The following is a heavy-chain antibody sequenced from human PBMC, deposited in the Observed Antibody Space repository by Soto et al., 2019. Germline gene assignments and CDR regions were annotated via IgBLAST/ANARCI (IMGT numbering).Heavy chain of an antibody. Sequence: PSETLSLTCAVYGGSFSGYYWTWIRQPPGTGLEWIGEINHSGSTNYNPSLKSRGTISVDTPKNQFSLKLSSVTAADTAVYYCARLGYGDSGLDSWGQGILVTVSS. D-gene: IGHD4-17*01. CDR1: GGSFSGYY. J-gene: IGHJ4*02. CDR3: ARLGYGDSGLDS. V-gene: IGHV4-34*01. CDR2: INHSGST.